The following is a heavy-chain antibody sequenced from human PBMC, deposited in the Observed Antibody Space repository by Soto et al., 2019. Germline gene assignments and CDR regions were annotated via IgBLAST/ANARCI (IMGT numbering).Heavy chain of an antibody. Sequence: QVQLVQSGAEVKKPGASVKVSCKASGYTFTSYAMHWVRQAPGQRLEWMGWINAGNGNTKYSQKFQGRVTITRDTAASTAYMELSSLRSEDTAVYYCARLKVTIFGGDAFDIWGQGTMVTVSS. J-gene: IGHJ3*02. CDR3: ARLKVTIFGGDAFDI. CDR2: INAGNGNT. CDR1: GYTFTSYA. V-gene: IGHV1-3*01. D-gene: IGHD3-3*01.